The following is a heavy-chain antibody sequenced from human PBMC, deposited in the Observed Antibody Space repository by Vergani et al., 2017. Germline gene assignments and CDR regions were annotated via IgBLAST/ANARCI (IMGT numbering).Heavy chain of an antibody. D-gene: IGHD3-10*01. CDR1: GFFFGNYG. CDR2: IWNHGNRD. J-gene: IGHJ5*02. CDR3: VRDLPYFQFWNPMVHL. V-gene: IGHV3-33*01. Sequence: QVQLVESAGGVVQPGGSLRLSCRGSGFFFGNYGMYWVRQAPGKGREWVAMIWNHGNRDDYADSLKGRFSISRDNSKNTVYLQMTNLRGEDTAIYYCVRDLPYFQFWNPMVHLWGRGTLVTVSS.